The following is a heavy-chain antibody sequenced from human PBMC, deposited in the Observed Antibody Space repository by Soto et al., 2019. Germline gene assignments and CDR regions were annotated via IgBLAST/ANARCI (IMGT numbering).Heavy chain of an antibody. CDR1: GSIFSDNA. Sequence: EVQLLESGGGLVQPGESLRLSCAASGSIFSDNAITWVRKPQGKGLEWFPGLSGSGESIYYADSVEGRFTISRDNSKNTLYLQMNSLRGEDTAVYYCARDRHGSDWYTYYFYTLAVWGQGTTVTVSS. V-gene: IGHV3-23*01. D-gene: IGHD6-13*01. CDR2: LSGSGESI. CDR3: ARDRHGSDWYTYYFYTLAV. J-gene: IGHJ6*02.